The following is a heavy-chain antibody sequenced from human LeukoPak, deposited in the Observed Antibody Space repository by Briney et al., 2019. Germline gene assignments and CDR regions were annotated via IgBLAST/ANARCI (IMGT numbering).Heavy chain of an antibody. D-gene: IGHD2-15*01. CDR1: GGTFSSYA. J-gene: IGHJ4*02. Sequence: SVKVSCKASGGTFSSYAISWVRQAPGQGLEWMGGIIPIFGTANYAQKFQGRVTITTDESTSTAYMELSSLRSEDTAVYYCASMVVAATKRAGYFDYWGQGTLVTVSS. CDR2: IIPIFGTA. V-gene: IGHV1-69*05. CDR3: ASMVVAATKRAGYFDY.